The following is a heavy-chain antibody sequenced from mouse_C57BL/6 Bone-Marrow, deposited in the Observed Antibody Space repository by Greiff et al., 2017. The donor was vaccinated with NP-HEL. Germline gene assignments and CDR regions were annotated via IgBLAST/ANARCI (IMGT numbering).Heavy chain of an antibody. D-gene: IGHD1-1*01. V-gene: IGHV3-5*01. CDR2: IYYSGTI. Sequence: DVMLVESGPGLVKPSQTVFLTCTVTGISITTGNYRWSWIRQFPGNKWEGIGYIYYSGTITYNPLLTSRTITTRDTPKNQFFLEMNSLTAEDTATYYCARDGYYGSSDWYFDVWGTGTTVTVSS. CDR1: GISITTGNYR. J-gene: IGHJ1*03. CDR3: ARDGYYGSSDWYFDV.